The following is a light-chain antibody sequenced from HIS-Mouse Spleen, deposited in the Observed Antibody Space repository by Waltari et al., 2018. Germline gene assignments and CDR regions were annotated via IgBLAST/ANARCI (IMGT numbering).Light chain of an antibody. J-gene: IGLJ2*01. CDR3: QVWDSSSDHHVV. V-gene: IGLV3-21*02. CDR2: DDR. CDR1: NIGSKS. Sequence: SYVLTQPPSVSVAPGQTARITCGGNNIGSKSVHWYQQKPGQAPVPGVYDDRARPSGSPERFAGANSGNTATLTISRVEAGDEADDYCQVWDSSSDHHVVFGGGTKLTVL.